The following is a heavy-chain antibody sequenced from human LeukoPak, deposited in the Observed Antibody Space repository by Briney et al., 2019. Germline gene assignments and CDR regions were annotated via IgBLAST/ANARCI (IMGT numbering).Heavy chain of an antibody. V-gene: IGHV3-23*01. CDR2: ISGSGLNT. CDR3: AKGGGYGSGTYSED. CDR1: GFIFSTYG. Sequence: GGSLRLSCAASGFIFSTYGMTWFRQAPGRGLEWVSGISGSGLNTYYADSVKGRFTSSRDNSKNMLYLQMNSLRAEDTAVYYRAKGGGYGSGTYSEDWGQGILVTVSS. J-gene: IGHJ4*02. D-gene: IGHD3-10*01.